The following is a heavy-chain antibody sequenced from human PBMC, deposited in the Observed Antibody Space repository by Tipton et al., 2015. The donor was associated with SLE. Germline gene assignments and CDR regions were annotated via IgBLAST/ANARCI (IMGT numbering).Heavy chain of an antibody. D-gene: IGHD3-22*01. CDR2: ISSSSSYI. CDR1: GFTFTTYS. V-gene: IGHV3-21*01. Sequence: SLRLFCAASGFTFTTYSMNWVRQAPGKGLEWVSSISSSSSYIYYADSVKGRFTISRDNAKNSLYLQMNSPRAEDTAVYYCARDGFDSSGYYPPFDYCGQGTLVTVSS. J-gene: IGHJ4*02. CDR3: ARDGFDSSGYYPPFDY.